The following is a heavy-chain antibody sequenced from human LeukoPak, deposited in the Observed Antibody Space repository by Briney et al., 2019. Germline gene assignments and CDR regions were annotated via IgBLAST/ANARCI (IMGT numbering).Heavy chain of an antibody. V-gene: IGHV4-59*01. CDR2: IYYSGST. D-gene: IGHD2-21*01. J-gene: IGHJ2*01. CDR3: ARTAYARFFDL. Sequence: KPSETLSLTCTVSGDPTNSYYWSWIRQPPGKGLEWIGHIYYSGSTNYNPSLKSRVTISIDTSKNQFSLKLSSVTAADTAVYYCARTAYARFFDLWGRGTLVTVSS. CDR1: GDPTNSYY.